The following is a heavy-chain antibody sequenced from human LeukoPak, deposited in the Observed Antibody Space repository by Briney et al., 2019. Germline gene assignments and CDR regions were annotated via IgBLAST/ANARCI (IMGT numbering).Heavy chain of an antibody. V-gene: IGHV3-53*01. Sequence: GGSLRLSCAASGFTFSSFAMSWVRQAPGKGLEWVSVIYSGGSTYYADSVKGRFTISRDNSKNTLYLQMNSLRAEDTAVYYCARNYYGSGSPWGQGTLVTVSS. D-gene: IGHD3-10*01. CDR1: GFTFSSFA. CDR3: ARNYYGSGSP. J-gene: IGHJ5*02. CDR2: IYSGGST.